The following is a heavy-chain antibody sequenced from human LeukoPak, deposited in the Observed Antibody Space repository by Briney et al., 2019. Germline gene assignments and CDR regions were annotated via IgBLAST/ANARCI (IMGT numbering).Heavy chain of an antibody. CDR3: ARVPCITTSCSPINWFDP. Sequence: ASVKVSCKASGYTFTGYYMHWVRQAPGQGLEWMGWINPNNGGTGYAQKFQGRVTMTRDTSISTAYVELSGLRSDDTAVYYCARVPCITTSCSPINWFDPWGQGTLVTVSS. D-gene: IGHD2-2*01. J-gene: IGHJ5*02. V-gene: IGHV1-2*02. CDR1: GYTFTGYY. CDR2: INPNNGGT.